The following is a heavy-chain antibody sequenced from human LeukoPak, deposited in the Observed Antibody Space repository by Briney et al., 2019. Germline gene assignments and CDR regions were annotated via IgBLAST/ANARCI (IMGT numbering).Heavy chain of an antibody. D-gene: IGHD2-2*01. V-gene: IGHV3-23*01. Sequence: TGGSLRLSCAASGFTFSSYAMSWVRQAPGKGLEWVSAISGSGGSTYYADSVKGRFTISRDNAKNSLYLQMNSLRAEDTAVYYCARDGVVPAESYGMDVWGQGTTVTVSS. CDR2: ISGSGGST. J-gene: IGHJ6*02. CDR1: GFTFSSYA. CDR3: ARDGVVPAESYGMDV.